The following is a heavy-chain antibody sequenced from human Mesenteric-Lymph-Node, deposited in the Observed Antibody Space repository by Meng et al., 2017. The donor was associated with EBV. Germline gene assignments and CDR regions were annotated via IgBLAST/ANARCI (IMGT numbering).Heavy chain of an antibody. CDR2: INTNTGNP. CDR1: GCTFTTYS. J-gene: IGHJ5*02. Sequence: QVTLVYFVYKLKKPVASVKVSWKASGCTFTTYSMNLVRQAPGQGLECMGWINTNTGNPTYAQGFTGRFVFSLDTSVSTAYLQISSLQAEDTAVYYCARGDIELYGTFDPWGQGTLVTVSS. V-gene: IGHV7-4-1*02. D-gene: IGHD3-3*01. CDR3: ARGDIELYGTFDP.